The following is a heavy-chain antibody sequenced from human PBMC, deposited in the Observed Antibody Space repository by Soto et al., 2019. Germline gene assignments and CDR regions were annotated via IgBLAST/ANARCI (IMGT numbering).Heavy chain of an antibody. CDR3: ARDLNAPQYLWFGELLFMNGMDV. D-gene: IGHD3-10*01. CDR2: ISYDGSNK. Sequence: GGSLRLSCAASGFTFSSYAMHWVRQAPGKGLEWVAVISYDGSNKYYADSVKGRFTISRDNSKNTLYLQMNSLRAEDTAVYYCARDLNAPQYLWFGELLFMNGMDVWGQGTTVTVSS. V-gene: IGHV3-30-3*01. CDR1: GFTFSSYA. J-gene: IGHJ6*02.